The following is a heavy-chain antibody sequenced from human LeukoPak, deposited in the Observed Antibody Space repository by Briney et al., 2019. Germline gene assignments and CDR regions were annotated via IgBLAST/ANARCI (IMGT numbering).Heavy chain of an antibody. CDR1: GFTFSSYW. CDR3: ATYSSSWYYFDY. CDR2: INQDGSEM. V-gene: IGHV3-7*01. J-gene: IGHJ4*02. Sequence: GGSLRLSCAASGFTFSSYWMSWVRQAPGKGLEWVANINQDGSEMYYVDSVKGRFTISRDNAKNSLYLQMNSLSVEDTAVYYCATYSSSWYYFDYWGQGTLVTVSS. D-gene: IGHD6-13*01.